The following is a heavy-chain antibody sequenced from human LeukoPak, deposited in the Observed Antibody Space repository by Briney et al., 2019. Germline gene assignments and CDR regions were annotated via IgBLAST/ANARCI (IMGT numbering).Heavy chain of an antibody. CDR1: GGSITSSGDY. D-gene: IGHD5-12*01. CDR2: IYYTGST. J-gene: IGHJ4*02. CDR3: ARRNTGYDSLGPN. Sequence: PSETLSLTCTVSGGSITSSGDYWVWIRPPLGKGLEWIASIYYTGSTYYNPSLKSRVTISADTSRNQFSLKLSSVTAADTAVCYCARRNTGYDSLGPNWGQGTLVTVSS. V-gene: IGHV4-39*01.